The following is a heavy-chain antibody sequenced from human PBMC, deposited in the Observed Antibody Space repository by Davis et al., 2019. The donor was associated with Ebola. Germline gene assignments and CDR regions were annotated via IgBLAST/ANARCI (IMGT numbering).Heavy chain of an antibody. J-gene: IGHJ4*02. V-gene: IGHV3-74*01. CDR2: INSDGSST. CDR1: GFTFSSYW. Sequence: GESLKISCAASGFTFSSYWMHWVRQAPGKGLVWVSRINSDGSSTSYADSVKGRFTISRDNAKNTLYLQMNSLRAEDTAVYYCARVSYGDYFDYWGQGTLVTVSS. D-gene: IGHD4-17*01. CDR3: ARVSYGDYFDY.